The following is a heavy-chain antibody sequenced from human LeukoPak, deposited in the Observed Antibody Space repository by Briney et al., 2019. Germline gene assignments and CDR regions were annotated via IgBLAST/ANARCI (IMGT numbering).Heavy chain of an antibody. CDR3: AKDFRRPAIVVVPAAMEGGFDY. CDR1: GFTLSSYA. Sequence: QRVGTLRLSCAASGFTLSSYAMSWVRQAPGKGLEWVSAISGRGGSTYYADSVKGRFTISSDNSKNTLYLQMNSLRAEDTAVYYCAKDFRRPAIVVVPAAMEGGFDYWGQGTLVTVSS. D-gene: IGHD2-2*01. CDR2: ISGRGGST. J-gene: IGHJ4*02. V-gene: IGHV3-23*01.